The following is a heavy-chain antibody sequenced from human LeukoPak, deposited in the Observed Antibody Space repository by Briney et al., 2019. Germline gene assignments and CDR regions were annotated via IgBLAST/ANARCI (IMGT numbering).Heavy chain of an antibody. V-gene: IGHV1-69*01. J-gene: IGHJ4*02. Sequence: SVKVSCKASGGTYAISWVRQAPGQGLEWMGGIIPIYGTTNYAQKFQGRVTITADESTSTAYMELSSLRSDDTAVYFCARDLKLYSSSSIYFDYWGQGTLVTVSS. CDR2: IIPIYGTT. CDR3: ARDLKLYSSSSIYFDY. CDR1: GGTYA. D-gene: IGHD6-6*01.